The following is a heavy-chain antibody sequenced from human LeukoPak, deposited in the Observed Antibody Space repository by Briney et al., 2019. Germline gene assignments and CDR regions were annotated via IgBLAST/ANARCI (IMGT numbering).Heavy chain of an antibody. J-gene: IGHJ4*02. Sequence: GRSLRLSCAASGFTFDDYAMHWARQAPGKGLEWVSGISWNSGSIGYADSVKGRFTISRDNAKNSLYLQMNSLRAEDTALYYCAKDKGDVAGTDYFDYWGQGTLVTVSS. CDR2: ISWNSGSI. CDR1: GFTFDDYA. D-gene: IGHD6-19*01. V-gene: IGHV3-9*01. CDR3: AKDKGDVAGTDYFDY.